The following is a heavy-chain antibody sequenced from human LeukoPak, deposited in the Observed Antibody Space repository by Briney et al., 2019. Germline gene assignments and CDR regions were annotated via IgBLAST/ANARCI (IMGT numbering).Heavy chain of an antibody. CDR3: AREGGSAYYYDSSGYPTAPHAFDI. CDR2: IYYSGST. Sequence: SETLSLTCTVSGGSISSYYWSWIRQPPGKGLEWIGYIYYSGSTNYNPSLKRRVTISVDTSKNQFSLKLSSVTAADTAVYYCAREGGSAYYYDSSGYPTAPHAFDIWGQGTMVTVSS. J-gene: IGHJ3*02. D-gene: IGHD3-22*01. CDR1: GGSISSYY. V-gene: IGHV4-59*01.